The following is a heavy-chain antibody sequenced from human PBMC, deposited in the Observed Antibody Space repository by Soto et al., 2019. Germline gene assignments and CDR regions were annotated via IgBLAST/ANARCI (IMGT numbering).Heavy chain of an antibody. CDR3: AWFGESPIFYYYYYGMDV. V-gene: IGHV3-48*02. J-gene: IGHJ6*02. D-gene: IGHD3-10*01. CDR2: ISSSSSTI. Sequence: EVQLVESGGGLVQPGGSLRLSCAASGFTFSSYSMNWVRQAPGKGLEWVSYISSSSSTIYYADSVKGRFTISRDNAKNSLYLQMNSLRDEDTAVYYCAWFGESPIFYYYYYGMDVWGQGTTVTVSS. CDR1: GFTFSSYS.